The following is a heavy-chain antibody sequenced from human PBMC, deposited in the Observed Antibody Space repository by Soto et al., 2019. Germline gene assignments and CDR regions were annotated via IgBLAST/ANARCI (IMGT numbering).Heavy chain of an antibody. V-gene: IGHV3-11*01. D-gene: IGHD3-22*01. Sequence: GGSLRLSCAASGFTFSDYYMSWIRQSPGKGLEWLSYISGGGGSTISYADSVKGRFTISRDNAQNSLHLQMNSLRAEDTAVYYCARVRGYYDSSGFDYWGRGALVTVSS. CDR2: ISGGGGSTI. CDR3: ARVRGYYDSSGFDY. CDR1: GFTFSDYY. J-gene: IGHJ4*02.